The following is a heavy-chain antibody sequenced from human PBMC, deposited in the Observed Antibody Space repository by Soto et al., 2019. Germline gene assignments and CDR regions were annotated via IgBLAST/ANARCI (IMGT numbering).Heavy chain of an antibody. CDR3: AREPPLEYSSSILYGMDV. J-gene: IGHJ6*02. D-gene: IGHD6-6*01. V-gene: IGHV1-69*13. CDR1: GVAFSSYA. CDR2: IIPIFGTA. Sequence: SVKVTCKASGVAFSSYAISWVRQAPGQGLEWMGGIIPIFGTANYAQKCQGRVTITADESTSTAYMELSSLRSEDTAVYYCAREPPLEYSSSILYGMDVWGQGTTVTVSS.